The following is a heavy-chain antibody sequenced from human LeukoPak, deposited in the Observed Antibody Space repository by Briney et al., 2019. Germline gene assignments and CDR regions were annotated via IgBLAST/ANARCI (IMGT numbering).Heavy chain of an antibody. CDR1: GGSISGYY. CDR2: INYSGST. Sequence: PSETLSLTCTVSGGSISGYYWHWIRQPPGMGLEWIGYINYSGSTDYNPSLKSRVTISVDTSKNQFSLNLRSVTAADTAFYYCAREQTRGWPYWGQGTLVTVSA. V-gene: IGHV4-59*01. D-gene: IGHD6-19*01. J-gene: IGHJ4*02. CDR3: AREQTRGWPY.